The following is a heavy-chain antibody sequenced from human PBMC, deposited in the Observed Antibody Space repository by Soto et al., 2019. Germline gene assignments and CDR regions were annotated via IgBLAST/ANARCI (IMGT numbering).Heavy chain of an antibody. CDR1: NFSISSGYY. CDR2: IYRSGTT. D-gene: IGHD1-26*01. Sequence: SETLSLTCVVSNFSISSGYYWGWIRQSPGKGLEWIASIYRSGTTSYNPSLKSRVTISVDTSKNQFSMMLNAVTDADTAVYYCARTHSGSYYSVFNYWGRGSLVTVSS. CDR3: ARTHSGSYYSVFNY. J-gene: IGHJ4*02. V-gene: IGHV4-38-2*01.